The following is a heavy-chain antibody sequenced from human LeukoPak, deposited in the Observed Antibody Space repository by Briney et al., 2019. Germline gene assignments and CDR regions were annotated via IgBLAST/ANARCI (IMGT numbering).Heavy chain of an antibody. D-gene: IGHD6-19*01. Sequence: PGGSLRLSCAASGFTFSSYGMHWVRQAPGKGLEWVAVISYDGSNEYYADSVKGRFTISRDNSKNTLYLQMNSLRAEDTAVYYCAKGTGYSSGWYFDYWGQGTLVTVSS. V-gene: IGHV3-30*18. CDR2: ISYDGSNE. CDR3: AKGTGYSSGWYFDY. J-gene: IGHJ4*02. CDR1: GFTFSSYG.